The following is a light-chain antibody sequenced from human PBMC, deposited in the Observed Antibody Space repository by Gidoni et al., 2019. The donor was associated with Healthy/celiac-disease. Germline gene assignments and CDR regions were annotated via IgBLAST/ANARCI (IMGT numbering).Light chain of an antibody. CDR3: SSYTSSSTLGV. J-gene: IGLJ2*01. CDR2: DVS. V-gene: IGLV2-14*03. CDR1: SSDVGGYNY. Sequence: QSALTQPASVSGSPGQSITISSTGTSSDVGGYNYVSWYQQHPGKAPKLMIYDVSNRPSGVSNRFSGSKSGNTASLTISGPQAEDEADYYCSSYTSSSTLGVFGGGTKLTVL.